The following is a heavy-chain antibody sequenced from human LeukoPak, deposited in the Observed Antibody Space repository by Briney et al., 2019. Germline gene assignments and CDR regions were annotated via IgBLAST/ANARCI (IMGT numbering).Heavy chain of an antibody. CDR1: GYTFTGYY. CDR3: ARAPWQQWLESHFDY. CDR2: INPNSGGT. V-gene: IGHV1-2*02. J-gene: IGHJ4*02. Sequence: ASVKVSCKASGYTFTGYYMHWVRQAPGQGLEWMGWINPNSGGTNYAQKFQGRVTMTRDTSISTAYMELSRLRSDDTAVYYCARAPWQQWLESHFDYWGQGTLVTVSS. D-gene: IGHD6-19*01.